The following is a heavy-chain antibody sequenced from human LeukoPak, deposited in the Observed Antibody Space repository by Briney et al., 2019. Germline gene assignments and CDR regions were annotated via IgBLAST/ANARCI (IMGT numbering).Heavy chain of an antibody. Sequence: SETLSLTCTVSGGSISSHYWTWIRQPPGKGLEWLGYIYYRGGANYNPSLQSRVTISVDTSKNQFSLKLSSVTAADTAVYYCARHNNYGANSMSFDSWGQGTLVTVSS. J-gene: IGHJ4*02. CDR2: IYYRGGA. D-gene: IGHD4-23*01. CDR3: ARHNNYGANSMSFDS. V-gene: IGHV4-59*08. CDR1: GGSISSHY.